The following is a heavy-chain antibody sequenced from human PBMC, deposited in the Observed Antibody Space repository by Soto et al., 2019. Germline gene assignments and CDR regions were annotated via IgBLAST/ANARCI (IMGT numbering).Heavy chain of an antibody. V-gene: IGHV1-69*02. J-gene: IGHJ3*02. Sequence: HVQLVQSGAEVKKPGSSVKVSCKASGGTFSSYTISWVRQAPGQGLEWMGRIIPILGIANYAQKFQGRVTITADKSTSTAYMELSSLRSEDTAVYYCARGDGYRDAFDIWGQETMVTVSS. D-gene: IGHD5-12*01. CDR2: IIPILGIA. CDR3: ARGDGYRDAFDI. CDR1: GGTFSSYT.